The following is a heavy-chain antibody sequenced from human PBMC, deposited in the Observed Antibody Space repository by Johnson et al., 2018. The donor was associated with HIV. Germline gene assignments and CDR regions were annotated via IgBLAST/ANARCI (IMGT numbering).Heavy chain of an antibody. CDR1: GFTFDDYA. CDR3: ARAFDPRAFDI. D-gene: IGHD2/OR15-2a*01. Sequence: VQLVESGGGLVRPGRSLRLSCAASGFTFDDYAMHWVRQAPGKGLEWVSVIYSCGTTDYAESVKGRFTISRDNSKNTLYLQMNSLRADDTAVYYCARAFDPRAFDIWGQGTMVTVSS. V-gene: IGHV3-66*01. CDR2: IYSCGTT. J-gene: IGHJ3*02.